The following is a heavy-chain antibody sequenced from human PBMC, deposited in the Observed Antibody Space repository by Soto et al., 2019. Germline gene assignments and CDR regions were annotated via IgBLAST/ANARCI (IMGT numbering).Heavy chain of an antibody. D-gene: IGHD5-12*01. CDR3: ARLDGYDSKDFGL. CDR1: GGSISSYY. J-gene: IGHJ2*01. CDR2: IYYSGST. V-gene: IGHV4-59*12. Sequence: QVQLQESGPGLVKPSETLSLTCTVSGGSISSYYWSWIRQPPGKGLEWIGYIYYSGSTNFTPALTSRGTISVATYTTQFSPKLSSVTAADTAVYYCARLDGYDSKDFGLWGRGTLVSVSS.